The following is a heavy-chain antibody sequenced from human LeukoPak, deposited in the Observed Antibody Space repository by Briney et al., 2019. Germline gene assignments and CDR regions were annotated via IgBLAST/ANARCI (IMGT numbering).Heavy chain of an antibody. CDR2: IYCSGST. J-gene: IGHJ5*02. Sequence: SETLSLTCTVSGGSISSYYWSWIRQPPGKGLEWIGYIYCSGSTNYNPSLKSRVTISVDTSKNQFSLKLSSVTAADTAVYYCAKQLSYYYGSGRGNWFDPWGQGTLVTVFS. CDR3: AKQLSYYYGSGRGNWFDP. CDR1: GGSISSYY. D-gene: IGHD3-10*01. V-gene: IGHV4-59*01.